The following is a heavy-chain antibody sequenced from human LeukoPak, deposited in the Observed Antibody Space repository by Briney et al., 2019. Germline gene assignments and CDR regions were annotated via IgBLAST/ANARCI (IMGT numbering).Heavy chain of an antibody. D-gene: IGHD3-10*01. CDR1: GFTFSSYA. J-gene: IGHJ4*02. Sequence: GGSLRLSCAASGFTFSSYAMHWVRQAPGKGLEWVSAISGSGGSTYYADSVKGRFTISRDNSKNTLYLQMNSLRAEDTAVYYCAKPKMDRGLGEYLDYWGQGTLVTVSS. CDR3: AKPKMDRGLGEYLDY. CDR2: ISGSGGST. V-gene: IGHV3-23*01.